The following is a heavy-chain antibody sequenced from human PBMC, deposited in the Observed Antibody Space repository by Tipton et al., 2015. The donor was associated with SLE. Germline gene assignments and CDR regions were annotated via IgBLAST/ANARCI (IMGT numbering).Heavy chain of an antibody. CDR2: VSYSGSA. CDR3: ARGDFWSFFDF. J-gene: IGHJ4*02. CDR1: GASITSGGFF. Sequence: TLSLTCTVSGASITSGGFFWSWIRQHPGKGLEWIGYVSYSGSASYNPSLQSPGTVSFDTSKNQFFLNLDSVTAADTAVYYCARGDFWSFFDFWGPGILVTVSS. D-gene: IGHD3-3*01. V-gene: IGHV4-31*01.